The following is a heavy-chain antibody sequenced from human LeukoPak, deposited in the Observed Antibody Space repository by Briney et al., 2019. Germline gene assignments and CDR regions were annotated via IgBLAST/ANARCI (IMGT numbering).Heavy chain of an antibody. CDR2: INHSGST. CDR1: GGSISSYY. J-gene: IGHJ5*02. CDR3: ARIRFLEWLGSSKRINWFDP. Sequence: PSETLSLTCTVSGGSISSYYWSWIRQPPGKGLEWIGEINHSGSTNYNPSLKSRVTISVDTSKNQFSLKLSSVTAADTAVYYCARIRFLEWLGSSKRINWFDPWGQGTLVTVSS. V-gene: IGHV4-34*01. D-gene: IGHD3-3*01.